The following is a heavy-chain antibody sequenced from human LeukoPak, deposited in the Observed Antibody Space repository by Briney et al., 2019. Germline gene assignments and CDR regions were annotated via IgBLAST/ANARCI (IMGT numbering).Heavy chain of an antibody. CDR2: IKQDGSEK. D-gene: IGHD5-18*01. CDR3: ARDFLALTYSYGMDV. V-gene: IGHV3-7*03. CDR1: GFTFSSYW. J-gene: IGHJ6*04. Sequence: GRSLRPSCAASGFTFSSYWMRWVRQPAGKGLEWVANIKQDGSEKYYVNSVKGRFTISRDNAKNSPYLQMNSLRAEDTAVYYCARDFLALTYSYGMDVWGKGTTVTVSS.